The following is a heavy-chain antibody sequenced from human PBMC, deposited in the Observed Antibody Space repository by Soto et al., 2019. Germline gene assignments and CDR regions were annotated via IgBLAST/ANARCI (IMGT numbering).Heavy chain of an antibody. V-gene: IGHV4-31*02. Sequence: PSETLSLTCTVSGGSISDGYYWSWIRQHPGKGLEWIGSISDIGSTSYNPSLKSRLTISVDTSKNQFSLNLRSVTAADTAVYYCARRDRSGFSYWLDTWGQGTLVTVSS. J-gene: IGHJ5*02. CDR3: ARRDRSGFSYWLDT. CDR1: GGSISDGYY. D-gene: IGHD3-22*01. CDR2: ISDIGST.